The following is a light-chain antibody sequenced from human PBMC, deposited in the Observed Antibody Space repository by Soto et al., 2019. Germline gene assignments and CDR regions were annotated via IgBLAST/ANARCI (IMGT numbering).Light chain of an antibody. J-gene: IGKJ3*01. CDR3: QQYGSSPLT. V-gene: IGKV3-20*01. CDR2: CAY. Sequence: EIVLTQSPGTLSLSPGERGTLSCRASQSVSNNYLAWYQQKPGQAPRLLIYCAYTRATDIPDRFSGSGSGTDFTLTISRLEPEDFAVYYCQQYGSSPLTCGTGTRVDLK. CDR1: QSVSNNY.